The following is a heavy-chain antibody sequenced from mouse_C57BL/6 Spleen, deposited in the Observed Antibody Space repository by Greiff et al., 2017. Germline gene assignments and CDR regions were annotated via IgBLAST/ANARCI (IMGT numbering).Heavy chain of an antibody. CDR1: GYTFTSYW. V-gene: IGHV1-55*01. CDR2: IYPGSGST. CDR3: ARGGLTTDWYFDV. D-gene: IGHD1-1*01. Sequence: VQLQQPGAELVKPGASVKMSCKASGYTFTSYWITWVKQRPGQGLEWIGDIYPGSGSTNYNEKFKSKATLTVDTSSSTAYMQLSSLTSEDSAVYYCARGGLTTDWYFDVWGTGTTVTVSS. J-gene: IGHJ1*03.